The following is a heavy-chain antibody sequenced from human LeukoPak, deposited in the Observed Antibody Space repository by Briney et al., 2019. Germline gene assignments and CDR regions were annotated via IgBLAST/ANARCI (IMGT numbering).Heavy chain of an antibody. CDR1: GSTFSS. CDR2: ISSSGATI. CDR3: ARDLVSGAYTFDI. D-gene: IGHD2-2*02. Sequence: GGSLRLSCAASGSTFSSFSTYEFNWVRQAPGKGLEWVSYISSSGATIYYADSVKGRFTVSRDNAKNSLYLQMNSLRAEDTAIYYCARDLVSGAYTFDIWGHGTMVTVSS. J-gene: IGHJ3*02. V-gene: IGHV3-48*03.